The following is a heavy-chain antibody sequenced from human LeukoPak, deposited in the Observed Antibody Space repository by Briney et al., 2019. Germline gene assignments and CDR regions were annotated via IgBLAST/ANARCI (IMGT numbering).Heavy chain of an antibody. D-gene: IGHD6-19*01. CDR2: ISSSSSYI. CDR3: ARALYSSGWYGPAY. V-gene: IGHV3-21*01. J-gene: IGHJ4*02. Sequence: GGSLRLSCAASGFTFSGYSMNWVRQAPGKGLEWVSSISSSSSYIYYADSVKGRFTISRDNAKNSLYLQMNSLRAEDTAVYYCARALYSSGWYGPAYWGQGTLVTVSS. CDR1: GFTFSGYS.